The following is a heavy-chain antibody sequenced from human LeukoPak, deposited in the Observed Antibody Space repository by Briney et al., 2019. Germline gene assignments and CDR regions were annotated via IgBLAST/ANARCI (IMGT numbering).Heavy chain of an antibody. CDR1: GGSVNSGTYY. CDR2: IYYSGST. D-gene: IGHD3-16*02. CDR3: ARQMSDVRLGELSLSPDY. J-gene: IGHJ4*02. Sequence: SETLSLTCTVSGGSVNSGTYYWGWIRQPPGKGLEWIGSIYYSGSTYYNPSLKSRVTISVDTSKNQFSLKLSSVTAADTAVYYCARQMSDVRLGELSLSPDYWGQGTLVTVSS. V-gene: IGHV4-39*01.